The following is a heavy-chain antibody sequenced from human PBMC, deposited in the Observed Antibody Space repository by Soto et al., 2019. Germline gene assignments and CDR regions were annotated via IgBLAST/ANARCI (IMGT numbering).Heavy chain of an antibody. V-gene: IGHV3-9*01. CDR2: LSWNSGFS. CDR1: GFSFDDYT. Sequence: EMLLVESGGGLVQPGRSLRLSCEGSGFSFDDYTMHWVRQAPGKGPEWVASLSWNSGFSGYADSVKGRFTISRDNAQSSVPLQMNNLRTEYSALYYCSKGRGTIGVTDAYDTSGQGTTVTVSS. CDR3: SKGRGTIGVTDAYDT. J-gene: IGHJ3*02. D-gene: IGHD3-3*01.